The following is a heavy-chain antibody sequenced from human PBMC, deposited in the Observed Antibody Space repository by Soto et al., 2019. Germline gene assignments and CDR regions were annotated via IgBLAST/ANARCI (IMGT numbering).Heavy chain of an antibody. Sequence: PSETLSLTCTVSGGSIRSGGYYWSWVRQNPRKGLEWIGNIYYSGNTYYNPSLKSRLTISVDTSKNQFSLKLSSVTAADTAVYYCARARGAAAGNDAFDIWGQGTMVTVSS. CDR2: IYYSGNT. V-gene: IGHV4-31*03. D-gene: IGHD6-13*01. CDR3: ARARGAAAGNDAFDI. J-gene: IGHJ3*02. CDR1: GGSIRSGGYY.